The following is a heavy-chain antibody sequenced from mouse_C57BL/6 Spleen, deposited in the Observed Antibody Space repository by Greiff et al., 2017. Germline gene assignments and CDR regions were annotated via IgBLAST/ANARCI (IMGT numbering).Heavy chain of an antibody. J-gene: IGHJ2*01. Sequence: EVMLVESGGGLVKPGGSLKLSCAASGFTFSDYGMHWVRQAPEKGLEWVAYISSGSSTIYYADTVKGRFTISRDNAKNTLFLQMTSLRSEDTAMYYCARDTTAYFDYWGQGTTLTVSS. CDR1: GFTFSDYG. V-gene: IGHV5-17*01. CDR2: ISSGSSTI. CDR3: ARDTTAYFDY. D-gene: IGHD1-2*01.